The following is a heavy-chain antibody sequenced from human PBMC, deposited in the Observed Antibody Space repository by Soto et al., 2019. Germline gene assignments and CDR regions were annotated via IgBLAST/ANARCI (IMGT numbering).Heavy chain of an antibody. CDR3: VKDRGPLAAAGPFDY. CDR2: ISSNVGST. J-gene: IGHJ4*02. V-gene: IGHV3-64D*06. D-gene: IGHD6-13*01. Sequence: GGSLRLSCSASGFTFSSYAMHWVRQAPGKGLEYVSAISSNVGSTYYADSVKGRFTISRDNSKNTLYLQMSSLRAEDTAVYYCVKDRGPLAAAGPFDYWGQGTLVTVSS. CDR1: GFTFSSYA.